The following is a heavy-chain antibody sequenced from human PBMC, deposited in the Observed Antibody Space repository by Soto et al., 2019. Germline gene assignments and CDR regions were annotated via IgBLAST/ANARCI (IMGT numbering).Heavy chain of an antibody. D-gene: IGHD2-15*01. CDR2: INHSGST. Sequence: ASETLSLTCAVYGGSLSGYYWSWIRQPPGKGLEWIGEINHSGSTNYNPSLKSRVTISVDTSKNQFSLKLSSVTAADTAVYYCARGLRGPWGQGTLVTVSS. V-gene: IGHV4-34*01. J-gene: IGHJ5*02. CDR1: GGSLSGYY. CDR3: ARGLRGP.